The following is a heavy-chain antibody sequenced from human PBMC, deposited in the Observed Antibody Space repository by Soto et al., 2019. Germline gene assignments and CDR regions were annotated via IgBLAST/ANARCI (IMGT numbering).Heavy chain of an antibody. CDR3: ARTGGYRSAGIDY. V-gene: IGHV4-4*02. CDR2: IYHSGST. Sequence: QVQLQESGPGLVKPSGTLSLTCAVSGGSISSSNWWSWVLQPPGKGREWIGEIYHSGSTHYNQPHQSRVTISVDKSKNQFSLKLSSVTAADTAVYYCARTGGYRSAGIDYWGQGPPVTVSS. D-gene: IGHD5-18*01. CDR1: GGSISSSNW. J-gene: IGHJ4*02.